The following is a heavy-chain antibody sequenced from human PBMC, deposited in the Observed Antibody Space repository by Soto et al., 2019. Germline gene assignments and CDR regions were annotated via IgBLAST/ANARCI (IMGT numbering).Heavy chain of an antibody. J-gene: IGHJ5*02. CDR3: AWIGVPAAMDGVWFDP. Sequence: GASVKVSCKASGYTFTSYGISWVRQAPGQGLEWMGWIGAYNGNTNYAQKLQGRVTMTTDTSTSTAYMELRSLRSDDTAVYYCAWIGVPAAMDGVWFDPWGQGTLVTVSS. V-gene: IGHV1-18*01. CDR1: GYTFTSYG. D-gene: IGHD2-2*01. CDR2: IGAYNGNT.